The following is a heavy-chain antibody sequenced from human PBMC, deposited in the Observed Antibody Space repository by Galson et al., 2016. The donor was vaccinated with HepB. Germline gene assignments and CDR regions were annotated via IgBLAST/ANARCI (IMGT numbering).Heavy chain of an antibody. D-gene: IGHD1-1*01. CDR1: GDSVSGELYH. CDR3: ATLLVGHGATGY. J-gene: IGHJ4*02. CDR2: TYYGQAN. V-gene: IGHV4-61*01. Sequence: SETLSLTCTVSGDSVSGELYHWMWVRQPAGKGLEWMGHTYYGQANRYSPSLKSRVTISIDTSKNQFSLTLTSVTAADTAVYSCATLLVGHGATGYWGRGTLVTGSS.